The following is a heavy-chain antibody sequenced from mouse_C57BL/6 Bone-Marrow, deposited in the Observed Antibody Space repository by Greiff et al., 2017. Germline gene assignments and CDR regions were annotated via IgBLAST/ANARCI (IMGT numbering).Heavy chain of an antibody. V-gene: IGHV5-16*01. CDR1: GFTFSDYY. Sequence: EVQVVESEGGLVQPGSSMKLSCTASGFTFSDYYMAWVRQVPEKGLEWVANINYDGSSTYYLDSLKSRFIISRDNAKHILYLQMSNLKSEDTATYYCARGWGGWYFDVWGTGTTVTVSS. CDR3: ARGWGGWYFDV. J-gene: IGHJ1*03. D-gene: IGHD2-3*01. CDR2: INYDGSST.